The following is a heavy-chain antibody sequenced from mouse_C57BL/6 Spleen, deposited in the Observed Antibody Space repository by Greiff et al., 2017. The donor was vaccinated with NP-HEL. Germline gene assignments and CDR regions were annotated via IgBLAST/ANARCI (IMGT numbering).Heavy chain of an antibody. CDR3: ARRLGEGYYAMDY. D-gene: IGHD4-1*01. CDR2: IDPSDSYT. V-gene: IGHV1-69*01. Sequence: VQLQQPGAELVMPGASVKLSCKASGYTFTSYWMHWVKQRPGQGLEWIGEIDPSDSYTNYNQKFKGKSTLTVDKSSSTAYMQLSSLTSEDSAVYYCARRLGEGYYAMDYWGQGTSVTVSS. J-gene: IGHJ4*01. CDR1: GYTFTSYW.